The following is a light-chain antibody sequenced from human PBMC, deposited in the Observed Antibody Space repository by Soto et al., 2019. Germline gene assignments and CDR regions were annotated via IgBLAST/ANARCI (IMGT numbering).Light chain of an antibody. V-gene: IGKV1-33*01. Sequence: DIQMTQSPSSLTASVGDRVTITCRASQDISNYLTWYQQSPGKAPNLLIYAASNLESGVPSRFSGRGSGTDFTLTISSLQPEDFARYYCQQDDSFPYTFGQGTKLEIK. J-gene: IGKJ2*01. CDR3: QQDDSFPYT. CDR2: AAS. CDR1: QDISNY.